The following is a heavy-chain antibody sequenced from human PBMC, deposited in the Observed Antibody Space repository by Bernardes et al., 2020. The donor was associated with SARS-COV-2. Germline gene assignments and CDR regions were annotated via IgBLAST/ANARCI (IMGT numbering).Heavy chain of an antibody. CDR3: ALPPTNYDRYAMDL. CDR1: GYPFTGYY. D-gene: IGHD3-22*01. CDR2: INPNSGGT. J-gene: IGHJ6*02. Sequence: ASVEVACKASGYPFTGYYIHWVRQAPGQGLEWMGWINPNSGGTNYAQNFQGRVTMTRDTSISTAYLELSGLRFDDTAVYYCALPPTNYDRYAMDLWGQGTTVTVSS. V-gene: IGHV1-2*02.